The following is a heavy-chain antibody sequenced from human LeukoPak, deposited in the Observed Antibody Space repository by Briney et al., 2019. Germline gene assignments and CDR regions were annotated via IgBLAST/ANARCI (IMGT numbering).Heavy chain of an antibody. CDR3: VRDLVAGQPAPFYFDY. J-gene: IGHJ4*02. CDR2: ISSTSRTI. CDR1: GFTFNTYS. V-gene: IGHV3-48*01. Sequence: GGSLRLSCAAAGFTFNTYSMNWVRQAPGKGLEWVSYISSTSRTIYYADSVKGRFTISRDNAKDSLYLQMNSLTAEDTAVDYCVRDLVAGQPAPFYFDYWGQGTLVTVSS. D-gene: IGHD2-15*01.